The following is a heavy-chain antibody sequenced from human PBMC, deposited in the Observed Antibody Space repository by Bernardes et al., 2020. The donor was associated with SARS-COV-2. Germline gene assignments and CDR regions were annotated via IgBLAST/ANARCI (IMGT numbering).Heavy chain of an antibody. V-gene: IGHV5-51*01. CDR2: IYPGDSET. J-gene: IGHJ4*02. CDR3: VKADYKFFWPSSGWGGHFFDN. D-gene: IGHD6-19*01. CDR1: GYNFNTQW. Sequence: GESLKISCGGSGYNFNTQWVAWVRQVAGKGLEYMGIIYPGDSETKYGPSFQGRVTISRDNSKDTLYLQLTSLRLEDTAVYYCVKADYKFFWPSSGWGGHFFDNWGQGSLLTVSS.